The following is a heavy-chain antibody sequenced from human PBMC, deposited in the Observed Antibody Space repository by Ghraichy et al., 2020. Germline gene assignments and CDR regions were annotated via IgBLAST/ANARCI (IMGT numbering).Heavy chain of an antibody. CDR2: INSDGSST. J-gene: IGHJ4*02. V-gene: IGHV3-74*01. Sequence: GESLNISCAASGFTFSSYWMHWVRQAPGKGLVWVSRINSDGSSTSYADSVKGRFTISRDNAKNTLYLQMNSLRAEDTAVYYCARRNYSNYGFDYWGQGTLVTVSS. CDR3: ARRNYSNYGFDY. D-gene: IGHD4-11*01. CDR1: GFTFSSYW.